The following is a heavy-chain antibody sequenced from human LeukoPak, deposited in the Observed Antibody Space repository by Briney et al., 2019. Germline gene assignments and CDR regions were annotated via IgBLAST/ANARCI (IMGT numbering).Heavy chain of an antibody. Sequence: GGSLRLSCTASGFTFGDYSMNWVRQAPGKGLEWVGFIRSKAYGGTTEYAASVKGRFTISRDDSKSIAYLQMNSLKTEDTAVYYCTRALSEWELPIPGYWGQGTLVTVSS. D-gene: IGHD1-26*01. V-gene: IGHV3-49*04. CDR3: TRALSEWELPIPGY. J-gene: IGHJ4*02. CDR1: GFTFGDYS. CDR2: IRSKAYGGTT.